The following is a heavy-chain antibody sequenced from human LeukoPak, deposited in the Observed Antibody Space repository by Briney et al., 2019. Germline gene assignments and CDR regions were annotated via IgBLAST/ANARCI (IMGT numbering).Heavy chain of an antibody. D-gene: IGHD6-19*01. J-gene: IGHJ4*02. CDR3: ARHDGIAVAGYDY. CDR1: GGSISSSSYY. Sequence: SETLSLTCTVSGGSISSSSYYWGWIRQPPGKGLEWIGSIYYSGSTYYNPSLKSRVTISVDTSKNQFSLKLSSVTAADTAVYYCARHDGIAVAGYDYWGQGTLVTVSP. V-gene: IGHV4-39*01. CDR2: IYYSGST.